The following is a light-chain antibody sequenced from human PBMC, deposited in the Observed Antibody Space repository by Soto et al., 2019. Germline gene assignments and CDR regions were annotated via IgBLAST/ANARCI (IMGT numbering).Light chain of an antibody. J-gene: IGLJ2*01. Sequence: QSVLTQPPSVSGAPGRRVTISCTGSSSNIGAGYDVHWYQQLPGTAPKLLIYGNSNRPSGVPDRFSGSKSGTSASLAITGLQAEDEADYYCQSYDSSLSAPIFGGGTKVTVL. V-gene: IGLV1-40*01. CDR2: GNS. CDR1: SSNIGAGYD. CDR3: QSYDSSLSAPI.